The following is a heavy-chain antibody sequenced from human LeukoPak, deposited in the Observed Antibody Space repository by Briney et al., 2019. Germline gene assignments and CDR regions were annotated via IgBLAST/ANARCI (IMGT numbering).Heavy chain of an antibody. CDR3: ARNGLRLGELSPPFDY. CDR1: GGSVSSSY. V-gene: IGHV4-59*02. CDR2: FYYSGST. D-gene: IGHD3-16*02. J-gene: IGHJ4*02. Sequence: SEALSLTCTVSGGSVSSSYWSWIRQPPGKGLEGIGYFYYSGSTNYNPSLMSRVTISVDTSKNQFSLKLSSVTAADTAVYYCARNGLRLGELSPPFDYWGQGTLVTVSS.